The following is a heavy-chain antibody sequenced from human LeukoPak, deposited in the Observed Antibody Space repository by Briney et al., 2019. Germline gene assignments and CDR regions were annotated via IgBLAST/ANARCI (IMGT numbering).Heavy chain of an antibody. V-gene: IGHV4-34*01. J-gene: IGHJ4*02. CDR1: DDSYRGYY. Sequence: SETLSLTCTVYDDSYRGYYWTWIRQPPGKGLEWLGEINHFGRTNYSPSRKSRLTMSVGASRNQFSLTLTSVTAADTAVYYCARGVERAALVPPYYFDFWGQGSLVTVSS. D-gene: IGHD5-18*01. CDR2: INHFGRT. CDR3: ARGVERAALVPPYYFDF.